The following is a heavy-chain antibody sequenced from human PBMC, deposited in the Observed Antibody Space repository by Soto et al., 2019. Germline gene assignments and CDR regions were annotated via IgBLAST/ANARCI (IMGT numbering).Heavy chain of an antibody. CDR2: IYWDDEK. Sequence: ESGPTLVNPTQTLTLTCTFSGFSLSTSGVGVGWIRQPPGKALEWLALIYWDDEKRYSPSLKSRLTITKDTSKNQEVLTMTNMDPVDTATYYCAHRLGVGATRFWWFDPWGPGTLVTVSS. V-gene: IGHV2-5*02. J-gene: IGHJ5*02. D-gene: IGHD1-26*01. CDR1: GFSLSTSGVG. CDR3: AHRLGVGATRFWWFDP.